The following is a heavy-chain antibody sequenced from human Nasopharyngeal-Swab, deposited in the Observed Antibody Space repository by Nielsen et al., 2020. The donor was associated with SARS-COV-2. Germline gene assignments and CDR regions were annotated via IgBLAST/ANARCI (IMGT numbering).Heavy chain of an antibody. V-gene: IGHV3-49*03. CDR1: GFTFGDYA. Sequence: GESLKISCTASGFTFGDYAMSWFRQAPGKGLEWVGFIRSKAYGGTTEYAASVKGRFTISRDDSKSIAYLQMNSLKTEDTAVYYCAKDPGGGGMDVWGQGTTVTVSS. J-gene: IGHJ6*02. CDR2: IRSKAYGGTT. CDR3: AKDPGGGGMDV. D-gene: IGHD3-10*01.